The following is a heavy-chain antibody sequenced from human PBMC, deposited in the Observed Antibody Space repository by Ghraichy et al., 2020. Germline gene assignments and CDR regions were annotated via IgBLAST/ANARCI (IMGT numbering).Heavy chain of an antibody. Sequence: GGSLRLSCAASGFTVSSNYMSWVRQAPGKGLEWVSVIYSGGSTYYADSVKGRFTISRDNSKNTLYLQMNSLRAEDTAVYYCARRHTAMVPEREYYYYYYGMDVWGQGTTVTVSS. V-gene: IGHV3-53*01. CDR2: IYSGGST. CDR3: ARRHTAMVPEREYYYYYYGMDV. CDR1: GFTVSSNY. J-gene: IGHJ6*02. D-gene: IGHD5-18*01.